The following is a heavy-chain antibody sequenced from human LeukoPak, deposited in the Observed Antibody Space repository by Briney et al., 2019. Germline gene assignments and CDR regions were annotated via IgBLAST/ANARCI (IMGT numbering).Heavy chain of an antibody. CDR1: GGSISSYY. V-gene: IGHV4-59*08. CDR3: ARFGRTHYYYYGMDV. J-gene: IGHJ6*02. D-gene: IGHD1-14*01. Sequence: PSETLSLTCTVSGGSISSYYWSWIRQPPGKGLEWIGYIYYSGSTNYNPSLKSRVTISVDTSKNQFSLKLSPVTAADTAVYYCARFGRTHYYYYGMDVWGQGTTVTVSS. CDR2: IYYSGST.